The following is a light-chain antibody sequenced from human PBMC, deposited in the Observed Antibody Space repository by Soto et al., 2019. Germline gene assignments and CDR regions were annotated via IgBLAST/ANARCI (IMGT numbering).Light chain of an antibody. CDR2: KAS. CDR1: QSVRTW. J-gene: IGKJ4*01. Sequence: DSQMTQSPSTLAASVGDRVTITCRASQSVRTWLAWYQQKPGKPPKLLIYKASILQSGVSSRFSGSGSCTDFTLTISGLQPDYFATYYCQQYDRYPVTFGGGTKV. CDR3: QQYDRYPVT. V-gene: IGKV1-5*03.